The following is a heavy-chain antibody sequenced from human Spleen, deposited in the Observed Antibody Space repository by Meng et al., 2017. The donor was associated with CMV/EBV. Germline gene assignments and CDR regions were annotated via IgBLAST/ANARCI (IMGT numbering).Heavy chain of an antibody. J-gene: IGHJ4*02. CDR1: GFSFNTYA. D-gene: IGHD4-23*01. CDR2: MSHDDTKK. Sequence: GESLKISCSVSGFSFNTYAMHWVRQAPGKGLEWVAVMSHDDTKKFYGDSVKGRFTISRDNAKNSMYLQMNSLRVEDTAMYYCARVGGWERRGFDYWGLGILVTVSS. V-gene: IGHV3-30*07. CDR3: ARVGGWERRGFDY.